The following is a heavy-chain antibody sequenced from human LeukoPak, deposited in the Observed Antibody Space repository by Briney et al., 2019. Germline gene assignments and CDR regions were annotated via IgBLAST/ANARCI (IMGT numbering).Heavy chain of an antibody. CDR2: XXEDGSEN. J-gene: IGHJ4*02. D-gene: IGHD3-10*01. CDR1: GFTFSRYW. CDR3: ARGVDTLLWFGELLSPGEFDH. Sequence: GGSLRLSCTASGFTFSRYWMSWVRQAPGKGLXXXXXXXEDGSENYYVDSVKGRFTISRDNAKNSLYLQMSSLRAEDTAVYYCARGVDTLLWFGELLSPGEFDHWGQGTLVTVSS. V-gene: IGHV3-7*03.